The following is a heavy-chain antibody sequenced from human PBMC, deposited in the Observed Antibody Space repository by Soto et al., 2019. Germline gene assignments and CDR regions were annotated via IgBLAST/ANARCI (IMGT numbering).Heavy chain of an antibody. Sequence: PGGSLRLSCAASGFTFSSYSMSWVRQAPGEGLEWVSAISGSGGSTYYADSVKGRFTISRDKAKKSLYVQMNSLRVEDTAVYYCARGIDDNASFGKDVWGQGTTVTVSS. J-gene: IGHJ6*02. CDR3: ARGIDDNASFGKDV. CDR1: GFTFSSYS. D-gene: IGHD1-1*01. V-gene: IGHV3-23*01. CDR2: ISGSGGST.